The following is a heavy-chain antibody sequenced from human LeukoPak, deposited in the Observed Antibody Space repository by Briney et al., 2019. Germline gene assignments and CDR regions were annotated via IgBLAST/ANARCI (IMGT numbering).Heavy chain of an antibody. CDR2: IYRGDSDT. V-gene: IGHV5-51*01. D-gene: IGHD3-10*01. CDR1: GYSFTSYW. J-gene: IGHJ3*02. Sequence: GESLKISCKGSGYSFTSYWIGWVRQMPGKGLEWMGIIYRGDSDTKYSPSFQGQVTISADKSISTAYLQWSSLKASDTAMYYCARQRGGSYYRTRTGDAFDIWGQGTMVTVSS. CDR3: ARQRGGSYYRTRTGDAFDI.